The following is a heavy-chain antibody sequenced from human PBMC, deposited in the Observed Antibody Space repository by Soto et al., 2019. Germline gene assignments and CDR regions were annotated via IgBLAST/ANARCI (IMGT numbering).Heavy chain of an antibody. CDR3: ARGRSNDWQVAFDI. Sequence: QLQQWGAGLLKPSETLSLTCVVSGGSFSTYYDNWIRQSPGKGLEWIGEINHSGSNNYSPSLKSRVTMSLDTSKNQFSLKLTSVTAADTAVYYCARGRSNDWQVAFDIWGQGTMVTVSS. CDR2: INHSGSN. V-gene: IGHV4-34*01. D-gene: IGHD3-9*01. CDR1: GGSFSTYY. J-gene: IGHJ3*02.